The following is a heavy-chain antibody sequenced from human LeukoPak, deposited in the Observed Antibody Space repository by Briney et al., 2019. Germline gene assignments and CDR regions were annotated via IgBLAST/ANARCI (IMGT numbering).Heavy chain of an antibody. Sequence: SGPTLANPTQTLTLTCTFSGFSLSSPGVGVGWICQPPVKALEWLALDYMNDAKRYSPSLRSRLTITKDSTQKQVVLTMTKIDPVDTATYYCAQKDADTTMVPHYWGQGILVTVSS. J-gene: IGHJ4*02. D-gene: IGHD5-18*01. V-gene: IGHV2-5*01. CDR3: AQKDADTTMVPHY. CDR2: DYMNDAK. CDR1: GFSLSSPGVG.